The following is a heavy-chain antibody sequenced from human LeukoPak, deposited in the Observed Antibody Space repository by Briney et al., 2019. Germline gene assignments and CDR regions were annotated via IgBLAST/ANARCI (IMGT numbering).Heavy chain of an antibody. D-gene: IGHD2-15*01. CDR1: GYTFTSYD. CDR2: MNPNSGNT. CDR3: ARGLYYAATRRFDP. J-gene: IGHJ5*02. Sequence: ASAKVSCKASGYTFTSYDINWVRQATGQGLEWMGWMNPNSGNTGYAQKFQGRVTMTRNTSISTAYMELSSLRSEDTAVYYCARGLYYAATRRFDPWGQGTLVTASS. V-gene: IGHV1-8*01.